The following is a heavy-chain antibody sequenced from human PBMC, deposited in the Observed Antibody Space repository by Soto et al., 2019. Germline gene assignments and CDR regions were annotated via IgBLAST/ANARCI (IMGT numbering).Heavy chain of an antibody. D-gene: IGHD6-13*01. J-gene: IGHJ3*02. CDR2: IYYSGST. V-gene: IGHV4-59*01. Sequence: QVQLQESGPGLVKPSETLSLTCTVSGGSISSYYWSWIRQPPGKGLEWIGYIYYSGSTNYNPSLRSRVTKSVATYRNPFSVKMSNVPAAYTAGYFSARGRQQVDNNNAFDSWGPGTMVTVS. CDR3: ARGRQQVDNNNAFDS. CDR1: GGSISSYY.